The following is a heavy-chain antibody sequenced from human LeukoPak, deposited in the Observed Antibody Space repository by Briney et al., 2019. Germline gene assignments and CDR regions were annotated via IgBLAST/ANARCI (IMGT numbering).Heavy chain of an antibody. J-gene: IGHJ3*02. CDR2: INYSGST. D-gene: IGHD2-2*02. CDR1: GGSISSNTYY. CDR3: ASPSTLYAFDI. V-gene: IGHV4-39*01. Sequence: SETLSLTCTVSGGSISSNTYYWGWIRQPPGKGLEWIGSINYSGSTYYNPSLKSRVTISVDTSKNQFSLKLSSVTAADRAVYYCASPSTLYAFDIWGQGTMVTVSS.